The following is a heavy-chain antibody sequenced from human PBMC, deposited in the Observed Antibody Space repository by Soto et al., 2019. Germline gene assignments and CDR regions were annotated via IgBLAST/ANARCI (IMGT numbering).Heavy chain of an antibody. CDR1: GYTFTSYG. D-gene: IGHD4-17*01. Sequence: ASVKVSCKASGYTFTSYGISWVRQAPGQGLEWMGWISAYNGNTNYAQKLQGRVTMTTDTSTSTAYMELRSLRSDDTAVYYCARLASTTVTTIEWFDPWGQGTLVTVSS. V-gene: IGHV1-18*01. CDR2: ISAYNGNT. J-gene: IGHJ5*02. CDR3: ARLASTTVTTIEWFDP.